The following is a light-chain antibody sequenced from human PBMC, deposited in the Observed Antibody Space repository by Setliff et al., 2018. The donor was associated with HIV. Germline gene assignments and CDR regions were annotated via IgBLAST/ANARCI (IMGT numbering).Light chain of an antibody. V-gene: IGLV2-14*01. CDR1: SSDVAGYDY. J-gene: IGLJ1*01. CDR3: SSYTSSSTVG. Sequence: QSALTQPASVSGSPGQSITISCTGTSSDVAGYDYVSWYQQHPGKAPKLMIYAVSKRPSGVSNRFSGSKSGDTASLTISGLQAEDDADYYCSSYTSSSTVGFATGTKGTVL. CDR2: AVS.